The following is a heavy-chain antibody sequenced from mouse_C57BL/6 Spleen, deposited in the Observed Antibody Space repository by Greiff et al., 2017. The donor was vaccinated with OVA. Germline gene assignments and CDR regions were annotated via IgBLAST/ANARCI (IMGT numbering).Heavy chain of an antibody. D-gene: IGHD1-1*01. CDR1: GFSLTSYG. V-gene: IGHV2-5*01. CDR2: IWSGGST. CDR3: AKTLSTVVEDWYFDV. Sequence: QVQLKESGPGLVQPSQSLSITCTVSGFSLTSYGVHWVRQSPGKGLEWLGVIWSGGSTDYNAALMSSLSITKDNSKRQVYMTMNRLQADDTAIYYRAKTLSTVVEDWYFDVWGKGTTVTVSS. J-gene: IGHJ1*03.